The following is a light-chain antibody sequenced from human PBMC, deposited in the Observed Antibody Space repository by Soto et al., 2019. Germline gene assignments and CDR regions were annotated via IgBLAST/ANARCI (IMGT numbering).Light chain of an antibody. V-gene: IGKV3-11*01. CDR3: QQRSNWPPT. CDR2: TTS. J-gene: IGKJ4*01. CDR1: QSVSKS. Sequence: EIVLTQSPATLSLSPGERATLSCRASQSVSKSLAWYQQKPGQAPRLLIYTTSNRATGIPARFSGSGSRTDFTLTISSLEPEDFAVYYCQQRSNWPPTFGGGTKVDIK.